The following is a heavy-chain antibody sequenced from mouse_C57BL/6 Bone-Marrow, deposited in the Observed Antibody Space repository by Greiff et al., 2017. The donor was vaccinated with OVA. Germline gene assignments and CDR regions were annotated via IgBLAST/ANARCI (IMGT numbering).Heavy chain of an antibody. Sequence: EVQLQQSGAELVRPGASVKLSCTASGFNIKDDYMHWVKQRPEQGLEWIGWIDPENGDTEYASKFQGKATITADTSSNTAYLQLSSLTSEDTAVYYCTTSTTVVAPYFDVWGTGTTVTVSS. CDR2: IDPENGDT. V-gene: IGHV14-4*01. D-gene: IGHD1-1*01. CDR3: TTSTTVVAPYFDV. CDR1: GFNIKDDY. J-gene: IGHJ1*03.